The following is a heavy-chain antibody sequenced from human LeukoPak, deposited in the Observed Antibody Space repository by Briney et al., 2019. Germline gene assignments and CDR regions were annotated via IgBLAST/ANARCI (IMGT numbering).Heavy chain of an antibody. CDR3: ARDLVRVVTATALPAY. V-gene: IGHV4-34*01. J-gene: IGHJ4*02. CDR2: IYHSGST. CDR1: GGSFSGYY. D-gene: IGHD2-21*02. Sequence: PSETLSLTCAVYGGSFSGYYWSWIRQPPGKGLEWIGSIYHSGSTYYNPSLKSRVTISVDTSKNQFSLKLSSVTAADTAVYYCARDLVRVVTATALPAYWGQGTLVTVSS.